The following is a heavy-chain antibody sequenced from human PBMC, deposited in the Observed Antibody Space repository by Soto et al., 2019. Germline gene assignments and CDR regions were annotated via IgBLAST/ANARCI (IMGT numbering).Heavy chain of an antibody. Sequence: QVQLVQSGAEVKKPGASVKVSCKATGYTFGSYAMIWVRQAPGQGLEWMGYISAYNGKTNYAQKLQGRVTMATDTSTSTAYVELTSLRSDDTAVYYWAREIWSSSGPQNFFDYWGQGTLVTVSS. D-gene: IGHD6-25*01. CDR2: ISAYNGKT. V-gene: IGHV1-18*01. J-gene: IGHJ4*02. CDR3: AREIWSSSGPQNFFDY. CDR1: GYTFGSYA.